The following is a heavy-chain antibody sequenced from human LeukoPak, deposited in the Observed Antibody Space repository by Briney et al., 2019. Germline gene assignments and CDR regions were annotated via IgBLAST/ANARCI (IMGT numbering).Heavy chain of an antibody. Sequence: GGSLRLSCAASGFTFSSYSMTWVRQAPGKGLEWVSYISLSSTTIYYADSVKGRFTISRDDAKNSLYLQMNSLRDEDTAVYYCARGRMGIAAAGLIDYWGQGTLVTVSS. D-gene: IGHD6-13*01. J-gene: IGHJ4*02. V-gene: IGHV3-48*02. CDR3: ARGRMGIAAAGLIDY. CDR1: GFTFSSYS. CDR2: ISLSSTTI.